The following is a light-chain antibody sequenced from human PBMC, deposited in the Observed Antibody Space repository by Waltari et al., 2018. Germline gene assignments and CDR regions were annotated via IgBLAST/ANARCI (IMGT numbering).Light chain of an antibody. J-gene: IGKJ1*01. V-gene: IGKV1-5*03. CDR3: HHYNDYMWQ. Sequence: DIQMTQSPSPLPALVGDSVTISCRASQSLGSRLAWYQQKPGKAPKLLIYKASTLESGVPSRFSGSGSGTEFTLTISRLQADDFATYYCHHYNDYMWQFGQGTKVEIQ. CDR2: KAS. CDR1: QSLGSR.